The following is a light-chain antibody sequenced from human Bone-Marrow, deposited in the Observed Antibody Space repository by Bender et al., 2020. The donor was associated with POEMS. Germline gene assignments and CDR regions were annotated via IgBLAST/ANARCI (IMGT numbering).Light chain of an antibody. CDR2: DVT. V-gene: IGLV2-14*03. Sequence: QSALTQPASVSGSPGQSIAISCTGTSSDVGAYNYVSWYQQHPGKAPKLILYDVTTRPSGVSNRFSAAKSGNTASLTISGLQAEDEADYYCCSYAGSDVVFGGGTKLTVL. CDR3: CSYAGSDVV. CDR1: SSDVGAYNY. J-gene: IGLJ2*01.